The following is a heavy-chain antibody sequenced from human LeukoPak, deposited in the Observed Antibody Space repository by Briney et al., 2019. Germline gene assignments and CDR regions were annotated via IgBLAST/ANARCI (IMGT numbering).Heavy chain of an antibody. CDR1: GGSISSGSYY. V-gene: IGHV4-61*02. J-gene: IGHJ5*02. CDR3: ARDENGYVWGSFRA. CDR2: IYTSGST. Sequence: SQTLSLTCTVSGGSISSGSYYWSWIRQPAGKGLEWIGRIYTSGSTNYNPSLKSRVTISVDTSKNQFSLKLSSVTAADTAVYYCARDENGYVWGSFRAWGQGTLVTVSS. D-gene: IGHD3-16*02.